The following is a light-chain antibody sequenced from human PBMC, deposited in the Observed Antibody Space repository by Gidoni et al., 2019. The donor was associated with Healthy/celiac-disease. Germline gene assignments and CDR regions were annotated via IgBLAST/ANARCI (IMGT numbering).Light chain of an antibody. J-gene: IGLJ1*01. CDR3: SSYTSSSSFV. Sequence: QSALTQPASVSGSPGQSITISCTGPSSDVGGYNYVSWYQQQPGKAPKLMIYDVSNRPSGVSNRFSGSKSGNTASLTISGLQAEDEADYYCSSYTSSSSFVFGTGTKVTVL. CDR2: DVS. CDR1: SSDVGGYNY. V-gene: IGLV2-14*03.